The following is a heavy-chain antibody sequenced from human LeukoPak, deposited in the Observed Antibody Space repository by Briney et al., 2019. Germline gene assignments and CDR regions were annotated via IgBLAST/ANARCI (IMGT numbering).Heavy chain of an antibody. CDR2: FYSGGST. D-gene: IGHD2-15*01. V-gene: IGHV3-66*01. J-gene: IGHJ3*02. CDR1: GFTVSSNY. Sequence: PGGSLSLSCAASGFTVSSNYVSWVRQAPGKGLEWVSVFYSGGSTYYADFVKGRFTISRDNSKNTLYLQMNSLRAEDTAVYYCARKLLLSTALAAFDIWGQGTMVTVSS. CDR3: ARKLLLSTALAAFDI.